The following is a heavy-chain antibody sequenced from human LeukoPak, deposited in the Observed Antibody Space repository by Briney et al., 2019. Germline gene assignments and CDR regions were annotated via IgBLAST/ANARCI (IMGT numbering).Heavy chain of an antibody. CDR2: IDPNTGDT. J-gene: IGHJ5*02. CDR3: TRGPAGHWFDP. V-gene: IGHV1-2*02. CDR1: GYTFTGDY. Sequence: GASVKVSCKGSGYTFTGDYLHWVRQAPGQGLEWMGWIDPNTGDTNFAQKFQGRVTMTRDTSISTAYMKLSRLRSDDTAVYFCTRGPAGHWFDPWGQGTLVTVSS.